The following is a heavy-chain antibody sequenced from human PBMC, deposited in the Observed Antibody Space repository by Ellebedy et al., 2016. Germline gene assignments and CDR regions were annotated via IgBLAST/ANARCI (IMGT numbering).Heavy chain of an antibody. CDR1: GFTFSDYY. D-gene: IGHD1-26*01. V-gene: IGHV3-11*01. CDR2: ISNSGYST. CDR3: VRGGNIAGALYGMDV. Sequence: GGSLRLSCAASGFTFSDYYMSWIRQAPGKGLEGVSLISNSGYSTFYAESVKGRFTVSRANAKNSLFLQMNSLIAEDTAVYYCVRGGNIAGALYGMDVWGQGTTVTVSS. J-gene: IGHJ6*02.